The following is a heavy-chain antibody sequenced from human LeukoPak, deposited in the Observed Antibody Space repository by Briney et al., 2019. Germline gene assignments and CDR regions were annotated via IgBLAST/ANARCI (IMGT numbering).Heavy chain of an antibody. J-gene: IGHJ5*02. CDR2: ISGYNGNT. Sequence: ASVNVSCKASGYTFTNYGISWVRQAPGQGLEWMGWISGYNGNTNYAQDVQGRVTMTTDTSTRTANMELRSLRSDDTAVYYCARVSCGGDCYSNWFDPWGQGTLVTASS. D-gene: IGHD2-21*02. CDR3: ARVSCGGDCYSNWFDP. V-gene: IGHV1-18*01. CDR1: GYTFTNYG.